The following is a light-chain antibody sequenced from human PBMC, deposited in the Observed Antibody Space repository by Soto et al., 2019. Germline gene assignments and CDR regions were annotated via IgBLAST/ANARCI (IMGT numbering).Light chain of an antibody. Sequence: DMHMTQSPSSLSASVGYRFTITSRPSQSIISYLNWYQQKPGKPPKVLIYDASRLQSGVPSRFSGRGSGTDFTLTISSLQPEDVESYYCQQSYSNPHTFGQGTRLEIK. J-gene: IGKJ5*01. CDR1: QSIISY. CDR2: DAS. V-gene: IGKV1-39*01. CDR3: QQSYSNPHT.